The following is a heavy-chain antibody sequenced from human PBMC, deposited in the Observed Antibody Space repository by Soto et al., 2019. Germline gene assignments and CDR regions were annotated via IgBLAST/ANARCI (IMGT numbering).Heavy chain of an antibody. Sequence: QVQLVQSGAEVKKPGASVKVSCKAPGYTFTTYAIHWVRQAPGQRLEWMGWINAGNGNTKFSQKFQRRVTITMDTSASTAYMELSSLRSEDTAVYYCAREAPYIGSGIYGDGMDVWGQGTTVTVSS. J-gene: IGHJ6*02. D-gene: IGHD3-10*01. CDR1: GYTFTTYA. CDR3: AREAPYIGSGIYGDGMDV. V-gene: IGHV1-3*01. CDR2: INAGNGNT.